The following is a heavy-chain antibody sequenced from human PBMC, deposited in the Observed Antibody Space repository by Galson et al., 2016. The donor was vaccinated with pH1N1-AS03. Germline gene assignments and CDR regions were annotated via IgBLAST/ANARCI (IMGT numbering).Heavy chain of an antibody. CDR3: ARDYYERDSYYYSAAGS. D-gene: IGHD3-22*01. Sequence: SLRLSCAASGFTFVRYKLHWVRQAPGKGLEWVAVIMYDGNRKYYADSVNGRFTISRDNPKNTLYLQMDSLRPEDTAIYYCARDYYERDSYYYSAAGSWGQGTQVTVSS. CDR2: IMYDGNRK. V-gene: IGHV3-30-3*01. J-gene: IGHJ4*02. CDR1: GFTFVRYK.